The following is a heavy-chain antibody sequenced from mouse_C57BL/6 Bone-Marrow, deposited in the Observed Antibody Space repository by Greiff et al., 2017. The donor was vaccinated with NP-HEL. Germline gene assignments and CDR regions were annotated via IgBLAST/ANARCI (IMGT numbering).Heavy chain of an antibody. J-gene: IGHJ2*01. CDR3: ARGATVVDYFDY. CDR2: IDPSDSYT. D-gene: IGHD1-1*01. CDR1: GYTFTSYW. Sequence: VQLQQPGAELVMPGASVKLSCKASGYTFTSYWMHWVKQRPGQGLEWIGEIDPSDSYTNYNQKFKGKSTLTVDKSSSTAYMQLSCLTSEDSAVYYCARGATVVDYFDYWGQGTTLTVSS. V-gene: IGHV1-69*01.